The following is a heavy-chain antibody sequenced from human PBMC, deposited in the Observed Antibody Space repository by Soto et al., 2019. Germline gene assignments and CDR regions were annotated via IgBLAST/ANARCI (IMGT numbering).Heavy chain of an antibody. J-gene: IGHJ4*02. Sequence: ASVKVSCKASGYAFSSYAMHWVRQAPGQRLEWMGWINIGSGNTEYSQKFQGRITITRDTSASTAYMELSSLRSEDTAVYYCAKDYYDSSGYYPPALLFDYWGQGTLVTVSS. CDR1: GYAFSSYA. CDR2: INIGSGNT. V-gene: IGHV1-3*04. CDR3: AKDYYDSSGYYPPALLFDY. D-gene: IGHD3-22*01.